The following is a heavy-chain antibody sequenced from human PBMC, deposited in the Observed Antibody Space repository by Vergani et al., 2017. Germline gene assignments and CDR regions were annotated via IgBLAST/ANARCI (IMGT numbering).Heavy chain of an antibody. CDR2: IYYSGST. J-gene: IGHJ4*02. Sequence: QVQLQESGPGLVKPSETLSLTCTVSGGSISSYYWGWIRQPPGKGLEWIGSIYYSGSTYYNPSLKSRVTISVDTSKNQFSLKLSSVTAADTAVYYCARDTPQPEVGATLETDYWGQGTLVTVSS. D-gene: IGHD1-26*01. CDR1: GGSISSYY. V-gene: IGHV4-39*07. CDR3: ARDTPQPEVGATLETDY.